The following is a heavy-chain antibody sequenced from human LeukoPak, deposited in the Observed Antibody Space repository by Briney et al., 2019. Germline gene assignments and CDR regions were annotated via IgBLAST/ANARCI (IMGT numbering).Heavy chain of an antibody. CDR1: GGSISSHY. CDR2: IYYSGST. V-gene: IGHV4-59*11. D-gene: IGHD1-26*01. Sequence: SETLSLTCTVSGGSISSHYWSWIRQPPGKGLEWIGYIYYSGSTNYNPSLKSRVTISVDTSKNQFSLKLSSVTAADTAVYYCARVGIRGGYYFDYWGQGTLVTVSS. CDR3: ARVGIRGGYYFDY. J-gene: IGHJ4*02.